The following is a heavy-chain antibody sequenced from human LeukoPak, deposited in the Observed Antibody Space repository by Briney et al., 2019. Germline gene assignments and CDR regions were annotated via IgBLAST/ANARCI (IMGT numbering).Heavy chain of an antibody. CDR3: ARDFGTYYYGSGSSH. Sequence: PGRSLRLSCTASGFTFSSYAMHRVRQAPGKGLEWVAVISYDGSNKYYADSVKGRFTISRDNSKNTLYLQMNSLRAEDTAVYYCARDFGTYYYGSGSSHWGQGTLVTVSS. CDR2: ISYDGSNK. D-gene: IGHD3-10*01. CDR1: GFTFSSYA. V-gene: IGHV3-30*04. J-gene: IGHJ4*02.